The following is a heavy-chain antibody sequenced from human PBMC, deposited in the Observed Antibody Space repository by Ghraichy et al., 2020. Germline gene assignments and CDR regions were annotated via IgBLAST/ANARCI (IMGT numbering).Heavy chain of an antibody. V-gene: IGHV3-23*01. CDR1: GFSFSNSA. J-gene: IGHJ5*02. CDR3: AKDRSPGVT. D-gene: IGHD7-27*01. Sequence: GGSLRLSCAASGFSFSNSAMSWVRQAPGKGLECVSSIGGSGGSTYYADSVKGRFTISRDNSKNTLYLQMNSLRAEDTAIYYCAKDRSPGVTWGQGTLVTVSS. CDR2: IGGSGGST.